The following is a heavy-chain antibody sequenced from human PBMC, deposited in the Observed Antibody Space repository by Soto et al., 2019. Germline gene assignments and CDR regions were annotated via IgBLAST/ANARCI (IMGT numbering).Heavy chain of an antibody. V-gene: IGHV4-59*12. CDR1: GGSPNYYY. Sequence: PSETLSLTCTFSGGSPNYYYWTWIRQPPGKGLEWIGNIANTGSTNYNPSLKSRVTLSVDTPNNQSSLRLSSVTTADTAVYCCARDYRDDYIANLGYWGQGTLVTVSS. D-gene: IGHD4-4*01. CDR2: IANTGST. J-gene: IGHJ4*02. CDR3: ARDYRDDYIANLGY.